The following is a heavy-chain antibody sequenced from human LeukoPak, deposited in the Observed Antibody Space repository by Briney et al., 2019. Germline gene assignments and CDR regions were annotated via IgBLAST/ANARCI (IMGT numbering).Heavy chain of an antibody. D-gene: IGHD3-16*02. Sequence: GGSLRLPCAASGFTFSSYAMSWVRQAPGKGLEWVSAISGSGGSTYYADSVKGRFTISRDNSKNTLYLQMNSLRAEDTAVYYCAKRTVWGSYRSQQIDYWGQGTLVTVSS. J-gene: IGHJ4*02. CDR1: GFTFSSYA. CDR3: AKRTVWGSYRSQQIDY. CDR2: ISGSGGST. V-gene: IGHV3-23*01.